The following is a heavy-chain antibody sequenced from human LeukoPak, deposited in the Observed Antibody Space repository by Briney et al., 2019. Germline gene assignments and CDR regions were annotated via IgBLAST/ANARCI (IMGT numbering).Heavy chain of an antibody. V-gene: IGHV4-34*01. CDR2: INHSGST. Sequence: SETLSLTCAVYGGSFSGYYWSWIRQPPGKGLEWIGEINHSGSTNYNPSLKSRVTISVDTSKNQFSLKLSSVTAADTAVYYCARRIVGATHLDYWGQGTLVTVSS. CDR3: ARRIVGATHLDY. J-gene: IGHJ4*02. CDR1: GGSFSGYY. D-gene: IGHD1-26*01.